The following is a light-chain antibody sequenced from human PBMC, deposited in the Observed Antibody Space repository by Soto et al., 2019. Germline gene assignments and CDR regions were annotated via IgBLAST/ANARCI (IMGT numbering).Light chain of an antibody. CDR2: GAS. V-gene: IGKV3-15*01. CDR3: QRGRT. CDR1: QSVSSN. J-gene: IGKJ1*01. Sequence: EIVMTQSPATLSVSPGERATLSCRASQSVSSNLAWYQQKPGQAPRLLICGASTRATGIPARFSGSGSGTEFTLTISSLQSEDFAVYYCQRGRTFGQGTKV.